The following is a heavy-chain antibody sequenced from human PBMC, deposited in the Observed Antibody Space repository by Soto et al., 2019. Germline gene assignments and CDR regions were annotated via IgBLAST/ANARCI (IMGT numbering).Heavy chain of an antibody. Sequence: EVQLVESGGGLVKPGGSLRLSCAASGFTFSSYSMNWVRQAPGKGLEWVSSISSSSSYIYYADSVKGRFTISRDNAKNSLYLQMNSLRAEDTAVYYCARAGTDFWSGYPYYFDYWGQGTLVTVSS. CDR1: GFTFSSYS. V-gene: IGHV3-21*01. D-gene: IGHD3-3*01. CDR2: ISSSSSYI. CDR3: ARAGTDFWSGYPYYFDY. J-gene: IGHJ4*02.